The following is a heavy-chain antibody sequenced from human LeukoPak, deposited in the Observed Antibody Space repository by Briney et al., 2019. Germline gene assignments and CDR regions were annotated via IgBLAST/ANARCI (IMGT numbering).Heavy chain of an antibody. J-gene: IGHJ4*02. V-gene: IGHV3-9*01. CDR2: ISWNSGSI. Sequence: GGSLRLSCAASGFTFDDYAMHWVRQAPGKGLEWVSGISWNSGSIGYADSVKGRFTISRDNSKNTLYLQMNSLRAEDTAVYYCARVVCSGGSCHFDYWGQGTLVTVSS. CDR1: GFTFDDYA. D-gene: IGHD2-15*01. CDR3: ARVVCSGGSCHFDY.